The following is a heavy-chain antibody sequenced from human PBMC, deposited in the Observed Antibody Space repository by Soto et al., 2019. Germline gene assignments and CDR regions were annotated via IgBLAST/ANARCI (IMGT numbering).Heavy chain of an antibody. CDR3: ARCPVSGDGGGYYYYYGMDV. CDR2: IYYSGST. Sequence: QVQLQESGPGLVKPSETLSLTCTVSGGSISSYYWSWIRQPPGKGLEWIGYIYYSGSTNYNPSLKSRVPISVDTSKNQFSLKLSSVTAADTAVYYCARCPVSGDGGGYYYYYGMDVWGQGTTVTVSS. J-gene: IGHJ6*02. CDR1: GGSISSYY. D-gene: IGHD3-16*01. V-gene: IGHV4-59*01.